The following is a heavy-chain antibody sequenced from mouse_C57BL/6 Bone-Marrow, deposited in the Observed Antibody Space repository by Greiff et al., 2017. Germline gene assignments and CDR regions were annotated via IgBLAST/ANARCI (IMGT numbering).Heavy chain of an antibody. CDR2: FDPENGDT. CDR3: ATGTPFAY. Sequence: VQLQQSGAELVRPGASVKLSCTASGFNIKDYYMHWVKQRPEQGLEWIGCFDPENGDTEYASKFQGKATITADTSSNTAYLQLSRLTSEDTAVYYCATGTPFAYWGQGTLVTVSA. J-gene: IGHJ3*01. D-gene: IGHD4-1*01. V-gene: IGHV14-4*01. CDR1: GFNIKDYY.